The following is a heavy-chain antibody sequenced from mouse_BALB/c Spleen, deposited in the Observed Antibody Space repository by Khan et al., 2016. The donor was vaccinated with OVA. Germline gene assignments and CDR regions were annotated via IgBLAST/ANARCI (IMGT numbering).Heavy chain of an antibody. CDR2: ISSGGGYT. V-gene: IGHV5-6*01. Sequence: EVELVESGGDLVKPGASLKLSCAASGFTFSSYSMSWVRQSPDKSLEWVASISSGGGYTYYPDIVKGRFTMSSDNAKNTLYLQMSSLTSEDTAMYYCASYVTASFAYWGQGTLVTVSA. J-gene: IGHJ3*01. CDR3: ASYVTASFAY. D-gene: IGHD2-1*01. CDR1: GFTFSSYS.